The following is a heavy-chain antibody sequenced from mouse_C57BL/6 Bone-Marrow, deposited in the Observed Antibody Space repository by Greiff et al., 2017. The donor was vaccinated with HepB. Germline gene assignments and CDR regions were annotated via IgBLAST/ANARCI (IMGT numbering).Heavy chain of an antibody. CDR2: IRSKSNNYAT. CDR1: GFSFNTYA. CDR3: VRQSRWLPSFAY. V-gene: IGHV10-1*01. J-gene: IGHJ3*01. D-gene: IGHD2-2*01. Sequence: EVMLVESGGGLVQPKGSLKLSCAASGFSFNTYAMNWVRQAPGKGLEWVARIRSKSNNYATYYADSVKDRFTISRDDSESMLYLQMNNLKTEDTAMYYCVRQSRWLPSFAYWGQGTLVTVSA.